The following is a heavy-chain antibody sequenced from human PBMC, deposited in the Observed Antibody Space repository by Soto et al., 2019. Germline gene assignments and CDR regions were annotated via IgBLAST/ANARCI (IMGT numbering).Heavy chain of an antibody. CDR1: GFTFSSYG. CDR2: IWYDGSNK. Sequence: GGSLRLSCAASGFTFSSYGMHWVRQAPGKGLEWVAVIWYDGSNKYYADSVKGRFTISRDNSKNTLYLQMNSLRAEDTAVYYCAVSIAVADQFDYWGQGTLVTVSS. V-gene: IGHV3-33*01. D-gene: IGHD6-19*01. CDR3: AVSIAVADQFDY. J-gene: IGHJ4*02.